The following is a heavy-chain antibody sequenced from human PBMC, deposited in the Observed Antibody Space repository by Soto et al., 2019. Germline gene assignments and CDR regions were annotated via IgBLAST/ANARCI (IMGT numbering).Heavy chain of an antibody. CDR3: ARWGTMWGLDV. CDR1: GLNFRSYV. V-gene: IGHV3-30*19. J-gene: IGHJ4*02. Sequence: QVQLVESGGGVVQPGTSLRLSCVGYGLNFRSYVIQLVRQAPGKGLEWVALTSYDGSNKYYDDSVKGRFTISMDNSSKTLDLKIVSLRVEDTAFYYSARWGTMWGLDVWGQGTLVSVSS. D-gene: IGHD2-21*01. CDR2: TSYDGSNK.